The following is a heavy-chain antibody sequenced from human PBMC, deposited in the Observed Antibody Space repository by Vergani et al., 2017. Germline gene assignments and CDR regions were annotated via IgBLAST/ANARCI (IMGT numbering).Heavy chain of an antibody. CDR2: ISNSGNTI. J-gene: IGHJ5*02. V-gene: IGHV3-11*04. CDR1: RFDFSDYY. D-gene: IGHD3-3*01. CDR3: ACGSSGFFTLTSPNWFDP. Sequence: QGQLVESGGGLVKPGGSLRLSCAASRFDFSDYYMSWIRQAPGKGLEWISYISNSGNTINYADSVKGRFIVSRDNAKKSLYLQMNSLRVEDTAVYYCACGSSGFFTLTSPNWFDPWGQGTLVTVS.